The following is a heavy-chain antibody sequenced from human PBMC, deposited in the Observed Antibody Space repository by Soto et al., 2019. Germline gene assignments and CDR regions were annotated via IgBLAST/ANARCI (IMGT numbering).Heavy chain of an antibody. Sequence: SETLSLTCTVSGGSISSGGYYWSWIRQHPGKGLEWIGYIYYSGSTYYNPSLKSRVTISVDTSKNQFSLKLSSVTAADTAVYYCARGRLELRGDSYYYYGMDVWGQGTTVTVSS. V-gene: IGHV4-31*03. D-gene: IGHD1-7*01. CDR1: GGSISSGGYY. CDR2: IYYSGST. CDR3: ARGRLELRGDSYYYYGMDV. J-gene: IGHJ6*02.